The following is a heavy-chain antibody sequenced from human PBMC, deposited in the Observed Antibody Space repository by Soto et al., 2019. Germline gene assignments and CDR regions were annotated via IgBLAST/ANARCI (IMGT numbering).Heavy chain of an antibody. J-gene: IGHJ4*02. CDR2: INPSGGST. CDR3: ARDEYSSGYFDY. CDR1: GYTFTSYY. Sequence: ASVKVSCKASGYTFTSYYMHWVRQAPGQRIEWMGIINPSGGSTNYAQKFQGRVTMTRDTSTSTVYMELSSLRSEVTAVYYCARDEYSSGYFDYWGQGTLVTVSS. V-gene: IGHV1-46*03. D-gene: IGHD6-19*01.